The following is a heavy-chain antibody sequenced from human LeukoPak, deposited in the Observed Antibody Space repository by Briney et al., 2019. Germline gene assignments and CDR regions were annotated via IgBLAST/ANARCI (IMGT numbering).Heavy chain of an antibody. Sequence: ASVKVSCKASGYTFTGYYMHWVRQAPGQGLEWMGWINPNSGGTNYAQKVQGRVTMTRDTSISTAYMELSRLRSDDTAVYYCARVCSGGSCPAPYNWFDPWGQGTLVTVSS. J-gene: IGHJ5*02. CDR2: INPNSGGT. V-gene: IGHV1-2*02. CDR3: ARVCSGGSCPAPYNWFDP. CDR1: GYTFTGYY. D-gene: IGHD2-15*01.